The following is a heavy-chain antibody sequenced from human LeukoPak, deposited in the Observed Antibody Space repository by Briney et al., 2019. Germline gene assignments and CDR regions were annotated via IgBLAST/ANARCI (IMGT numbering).Heavy chain of an antibody. CDR1: GHSFTSYW. D-gene: IGHD5-12*01. CDR2: IYPGDSDT. J-gene: IGHJ4*02. CDR3: ARQDNSGYSGYDHFDY. V-gene: IGHV5-51*01. Sequence: ESLKISCTGSGHSFTSYWIGWVRQMPGKGLEWMGIIYPGDSDTRYSPSFQGQVTISADKSISTAYLQWSSLKASDTAMYYCARQDNSGYSGYDHFDYWGQGTLVTVSS.